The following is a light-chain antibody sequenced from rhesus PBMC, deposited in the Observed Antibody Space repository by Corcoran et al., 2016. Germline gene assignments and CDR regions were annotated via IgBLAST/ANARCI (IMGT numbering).Light chain of an antibody. Sequence: DIVLTQTPLSLPVTPGEPAPISCRSSQSLLDSEDGNTYLDWYLQKPGQVPQHLIYEVSHRAFGVPDRLSGGWSDTDFTLKISGVKAEDVGVCYYRQALEFPPTFGQGTKVEIK. CDR3: RQALEFPPT. CDR1: QSLLDSEDGNTY. J-gene: IGKJ1*01. V-gene: IGKV2-104*02. CDR2: EVS.